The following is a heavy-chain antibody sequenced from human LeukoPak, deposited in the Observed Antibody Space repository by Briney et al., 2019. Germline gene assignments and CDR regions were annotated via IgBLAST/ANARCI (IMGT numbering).Heavy chain of an antibody. CDR2: INPNSGGT. J-gene: IGHJ6*03. CDR3: ASFGTVTTRNYYYYYMDV. D-gene: IGHD4-17*01. V-gene: IGHV1-2*02. CDR1: GYTFTGYY. Sequence: ASVKVSCKASGYTFTGYYMHWVRQAPGQGLEWMGWINPNSGGTNYAQTFQGRVTMTRDTSISTAYMELSRLRSDDTAVYYCASFGTVTTRNYYYYYMDVWGKGTTVTVSS.